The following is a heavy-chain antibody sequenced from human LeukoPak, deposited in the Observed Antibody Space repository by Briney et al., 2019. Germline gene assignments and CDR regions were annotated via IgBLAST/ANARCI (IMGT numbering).Heavy chain of an antibody. Sequence: ASVKVSCKASGYTFTSYAMHWVRQAPGQRLEWMGWINAGNGNTKYSQKFQGRVTITRDTSASTAYMELSSLRSEDRAVYYCARWNNYYGSESYYFDYWGQGTLVTVSS. D-gene: IGHD3-10*01. V-gene: IGHV1-3*01. J-gene: IGHJ4*02. CDR3: ARWNNYYGSESYYFDY. CDR1: GYTFTSYA. CDR2: INAGNGNT.